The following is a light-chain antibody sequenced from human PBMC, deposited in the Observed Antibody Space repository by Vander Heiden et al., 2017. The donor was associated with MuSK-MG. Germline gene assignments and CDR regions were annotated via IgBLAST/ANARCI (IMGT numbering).Light chain of an antibody. Sequence: EIVLLQSPATLSLSPGEEASLSCRASRSVDNALAWYQQKPGQAPRLLIYDTSVRATDVPARFSGSGSGTDFTLSISSLEPEDFGVYYCHQRSTWPFSFGGGTRVEIK. CDR1: RSVDNA. CDR3: HQRSTWPFS. CDR2: DTS. J-gene: IGKJ4*01. V-gene: IGKV3-11*01.